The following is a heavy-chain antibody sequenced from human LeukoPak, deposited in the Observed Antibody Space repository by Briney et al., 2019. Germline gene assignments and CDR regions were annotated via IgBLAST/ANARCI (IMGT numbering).Heavy chain of an antibody. CDR1: GFTFSYYS. CDR3: ARVRCSGGNCFLDY. CDR2: INDISSYI. D-gene: IGHD2-15*01. V-gene: IGHV3-21*01. Sequence: GGSLRLSCAASGFTFSYYSMNWVRQAPGKGLEWVSAINDISSYIYYAASVKGRFTISRDNAQNSLYLQMNSLRAEDTAVYYCARVRCSGGNCFLDYWGQGTLVTVSS. J-gene: IGHJ4*02.